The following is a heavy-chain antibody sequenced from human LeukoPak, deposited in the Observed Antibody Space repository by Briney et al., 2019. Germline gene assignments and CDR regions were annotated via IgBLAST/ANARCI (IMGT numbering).Heavy chain of an antibody. CDR2: IYYSGST. CDR1: GGSISGYY. D-gene: IGHD3-3*01. J-gene: IGHJ5*02. V-gene: IGHV4-59*01. Sequence: SSETLSLTCSVSGGSISGYYWSWIRQPPGKGLEWIGYIYYSGSTNYNPSLERRVTMSLNASKIQSALNLTSETAADTAVYYCARDFGSGREEGWFDPWGQGKLVTVSS. CDR3: ARDFGSGREEGWFDP.